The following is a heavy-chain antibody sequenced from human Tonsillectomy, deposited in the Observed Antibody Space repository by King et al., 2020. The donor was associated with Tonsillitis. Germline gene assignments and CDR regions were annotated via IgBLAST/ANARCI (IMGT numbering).Heavy chain of an antibody. CDR2: IYYSGST. J-gene: IGHJ4*02. CDR3: ASGPVGGDPPFFFDY. V-gene: IGHV4-30-4*01. CDR1: GGSISSGDYY. Sequence: QLQESGPGLVKPSQTLSLTCTVSGGSISSGDYYWSWIRQPPGKGLEWIGYIYYSGSTYYNPSLKSRVTIPVDTSKNQFSLKLSSVTAADTAVSYCASGPVGGDPPFFFDYWGQGTLVTVSS. D-gene: IGHD2-21*02.